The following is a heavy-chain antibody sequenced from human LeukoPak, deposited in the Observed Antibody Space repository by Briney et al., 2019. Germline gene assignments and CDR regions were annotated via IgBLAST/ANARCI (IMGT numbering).Heavy chain of an antibody. CDR1: GFTFNNYA. J-gene: IGHJ3*02. V-gene: IGHV3-23*01. D-gene: IGHD3-3*01. Sequence: GGSLRVSCTAAGFTFNNYAMSWVRQAPGKGLEWVSAISGSGGSTYYADSVKGRFTISRDNSKNTLYLQMNSLRAEDTAVYYCAKDPVTIFGVVRSAFDIWGQGTMVTVSS. CDR2: ISGSGGST. CDR3: AKDPVTIFGVVRSAFDI.